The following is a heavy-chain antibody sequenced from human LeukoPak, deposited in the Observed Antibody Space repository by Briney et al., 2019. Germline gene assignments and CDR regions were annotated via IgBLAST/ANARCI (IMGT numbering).Heavy chain of an antibody. CDR2: INPNSGGT. Sequence: ASVKVSCKASGYTFTGYYMHWVRQAPGQGLEWMGWINPNSGGTNYAQKFQGRVTMTRDTSISTAYMELSRLRSDDTAVYYCAIWGHLYSGSNDAFDIWGQGTMVTVSS. CDR3: AIWGHLYSGSNDAFDI. D-gene: IGHD1-26*01. V-gene: IGHV1-2*02. CDR1: GYTFTGYY. J-gene: IGHJ3*02.